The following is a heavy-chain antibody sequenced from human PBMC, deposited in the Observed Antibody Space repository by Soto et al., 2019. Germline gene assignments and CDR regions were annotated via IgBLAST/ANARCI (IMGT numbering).Heavy chain of an antibody. Sequence: QLLESGPGLVKPSETLSLTCTVSGGSISSSSYYWGWIRQPPGKGLEWIGSIYYSGSTYYNPSLKSRVTISVDTSKNQFSLKLSSVTAADTAVYYCARLLRLESPFDPWGQGTLVTVSS. V-gene: IGHV4-39*01. CDR3: ARLLRLESPFDP. J-gene: IGHJ5*02. CDR1: GGSISSSSYY. CDR2: IYYSGST.